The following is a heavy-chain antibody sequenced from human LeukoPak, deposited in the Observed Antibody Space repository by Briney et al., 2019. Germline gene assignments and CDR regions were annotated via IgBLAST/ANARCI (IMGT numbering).Heavy chain of an antibody. J-gene: IGHJ4*02. D-gene: IGHD6-19*01. CDR2: INHSGST. Sequence: SETLSLTCAVYGGSFSGYYWSWIRQPPGKGLEWIGEINHSGSTNYNPSLKSRVTISVDTSKNQFSLKPSSVTAADTAVYYCARHRRQWLAYFDYWGQGTLVTVSS. CDR1: GGSFSGYY. CDR3: ARHRRQWLAYFDY. V-gene: IGHV4-34*01.